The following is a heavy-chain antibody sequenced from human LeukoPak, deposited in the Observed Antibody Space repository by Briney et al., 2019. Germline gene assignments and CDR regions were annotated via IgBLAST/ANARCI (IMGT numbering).Heavy chain of an antibody. CDR3: ARDMTTVTTSFEAFDI. CDR2: INPSGGGT. CDR1: GYTFTRYY. Sequence: ASVKVSCKASGYTFTRYYMHWVRQAPGQGLEWMGIINPSGGGTTYAQKFQGRVTMTRDTSTSTLYMELSSLRFEDTAVYYCARDMTTVTTSFEAFDIWGQGTMVTVSS. D-gene: IGHD4-17*01. J-gene: IGHJ3*02. V-gene: IGHV1-46*01.